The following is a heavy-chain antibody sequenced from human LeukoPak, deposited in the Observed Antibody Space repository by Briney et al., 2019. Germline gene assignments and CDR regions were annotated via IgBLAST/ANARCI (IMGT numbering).Heavy chain of an antibody. CDR1: GGSLGGNC. J-gene: IGHJ5*02. D-gene: IGHD6-25*01. Sequence: SETLSLTCTVSGGSLGGNCWNWIRQSPESGLEWIAFIHSSGTTNYNPSLKSRVSVSVDTSNNQFSLNVNSVTAADTAVYYCARGGASSEWFDPWGQGTLVTVSS. CDR2: IHSSGTT. V-gene: IGHV4-59*01. CDR3: ARGGASSEWFDP.